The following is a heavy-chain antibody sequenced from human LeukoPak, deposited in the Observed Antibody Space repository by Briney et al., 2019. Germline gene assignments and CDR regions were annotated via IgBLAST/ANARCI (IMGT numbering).Heavy chain of an antibody. Sequence: GGSLRLSCAASGXTVSSNYMSWVRQAPGKGLEWVSVIYSGGSTYYADSVKGRFTISRDNSKNTLYLQMNSLRAEDTAVYYCARELYYYDSSLDYWGQGTLVTVSS. CDR1: GXTVSSNY. CDR3: ARELYYYDSSLDY. V-gene: IGHV3-66*01. CDR2: IYSGGST. J-gene: IGHJ4*02. D-gene: IGHD3-22*01.